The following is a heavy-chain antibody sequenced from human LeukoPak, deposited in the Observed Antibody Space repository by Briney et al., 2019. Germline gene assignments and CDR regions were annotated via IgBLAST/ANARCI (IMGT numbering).Heavy chain of an antibody. J-gene: IGHJ4*02. CDR3: ARDRAIAVAGNFDY. CDR2: ISYDGSNK. D-gene: IGHD6-19*01. CDR1: GFTFSSYA. Sequence: PGRPLRLSCAASGFTFSSYAMHWVRQAPGKGLEWVAVISYDGSNKYYADSVKGRFTISRDNSKNTLYLQMNSLRAEDTAVYYCARDRAIAVAGNFDYWGQGTLVTVSS. V-gene: IGHV3-30*04.